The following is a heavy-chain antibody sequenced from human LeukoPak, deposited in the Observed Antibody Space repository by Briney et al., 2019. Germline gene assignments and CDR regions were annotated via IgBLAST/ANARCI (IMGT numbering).Heavy chain of an antibody. V-gene: IGHV4-30-4*01. CDR1: GGSLSNYY. J-gene: IGHJ5*02. D-gene: IGHD2-21*02. CDR3: ARGVVTAWVFDP. CDR2: IYYSGNI. Sequence: SETLSLTCAVYGGSLSNYYWSWIRQPPGKGLEWIAYIYYSGNIYYNPSLKSRVTVSLDTSNNQFSLKLSSVTAADTAVYYCARGVVTAWVFDPWGPGTLVTVSS.